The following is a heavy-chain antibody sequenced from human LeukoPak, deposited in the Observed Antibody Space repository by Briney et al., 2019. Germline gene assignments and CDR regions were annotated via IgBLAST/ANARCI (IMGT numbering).Heavy chain of an antibody. CDR1: GGSFSGCY. CDR3: ARVNYYDSSGYRAPFDY. V-gene: IGHV4-34*01. D-gene: IGHD3-22*01. Sequence: SETLSLTCAVYGGSFSGCYWSWIRQPPGKGLEWIGEINHSGSTNYNPSLKSRVTISVDTSKNQFSLKLSSVTAADTAVYYCARVNYYDSSGYRAPFDYWGQGTLVTVSS. J-gene: IGHJ4*02. CDR2: INHSGST.